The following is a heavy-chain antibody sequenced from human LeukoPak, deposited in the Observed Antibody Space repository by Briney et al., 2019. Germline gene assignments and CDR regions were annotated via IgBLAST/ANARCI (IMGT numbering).Heavy chain of an antibody. V-gene: IGHV1-18*01. CDR2: SSAYNGNT. Sequence: ASVKVSCKASGYTFSSYGISWVRQAPGQGLEWMGWSSAYNGNTNYAQKFQGRVTMTTDTSTSTAYMELRSLRSDDTAVFYCGRARYGGNSEVGDYWGQGTLVTVSS. D-gene: IGHD4-23*01. J-gene: IGHJ4*02. CDR3: GRARYGGNSEVGDY. CDR1: GYTFSSYG.